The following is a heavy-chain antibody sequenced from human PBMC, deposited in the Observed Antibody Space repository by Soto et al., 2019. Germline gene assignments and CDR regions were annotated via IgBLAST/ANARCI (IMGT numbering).Heavy chain of an antibody. Sequence: QVQLVESGGGVVQPGRSLRLSCAASGFTFSSYGMHWVRQAPGKGLEWVAVISYDGSNKYYADSVKGRFTISRDNSKNTLYLQMNGLRAEDTAVYYCAKEFHRGSGPYYYGMDVWGQGTTVTVSS. J-gene: IGHJ6*02. CDR2: ISYDGSNK. CDR1: GFTFSSYG. CDR3: AKEFHRGSGPYYYGMDV. V-gene: IGHV3-30*18. D-gene: IGHD3-10*01.